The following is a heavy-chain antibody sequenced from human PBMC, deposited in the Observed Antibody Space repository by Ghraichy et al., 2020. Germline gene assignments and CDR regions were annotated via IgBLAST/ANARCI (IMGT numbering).Heavy chain of an antibody. J-gene: IGHJ4*02. CDR3: AKKPSGYERARFEY. CDR1: GFTFNRYA. Sequence: GGSLRLSCAASGFTFNRYAMSWVRQAPGKGLEWVATIRASGGGTYYADSVQGRFTISRDDSKNTLFLQMNSLRAEDTARYFCAKKPSGYERARFEYWGQGTLVTVSS. V-gene: IGHV3-23*01. CDR2: IRASGGGT. D-gene: IGHD5-12*01.